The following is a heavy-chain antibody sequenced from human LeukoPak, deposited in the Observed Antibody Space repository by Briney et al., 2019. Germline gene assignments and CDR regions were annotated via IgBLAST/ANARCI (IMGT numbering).Heavy chain of an antibody. CDR1: GFTFSSYS. CDR2: ISGSSSYI. D-gene: IGHD6-13*01. CDR3: ARTYLRIAAADAKVYAFDI. J-gene: IGHJ3*02. V-gene: IGHV3-21*01. Sequence: GGSLRLSCAASGFTFSSYSMNWVHQAPGKGLEWVSSISGSSSYIYYADSVKGRFTISRDNAKNSLYLQMNSLRAEDTAVYYCARTYLRIAAADAKVYAFDIWGQGTMVTVSS.